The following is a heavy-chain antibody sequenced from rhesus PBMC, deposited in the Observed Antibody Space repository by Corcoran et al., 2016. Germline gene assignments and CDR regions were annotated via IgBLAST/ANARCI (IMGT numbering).Heavy chain of an antibody. J-gene: IGHJ4*01. D-gene: IGHD1-44*01. Sequence: QVQLQQSGPGLVKPSETLSLTCAVSRYSISSGYGWTWIRQPPGKGLEWIGCIGGSRGSTHYNPSRKSRVTISEDPSEIQFSLRLSSLTAADTAVYYCAREIVGTANLDYWGQGVLVTVSS. CDR1: RYSISSGYG. CDR3: AREIVGTANLDY. V-gene: IGHV4-127*01. CDR2: IGGSRGST.